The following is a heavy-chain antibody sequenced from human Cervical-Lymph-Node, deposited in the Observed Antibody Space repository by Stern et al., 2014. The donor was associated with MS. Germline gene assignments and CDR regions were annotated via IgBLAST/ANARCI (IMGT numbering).Heavy chain of an antibody. D-gene: IGHD6-13*01. CDR1: GDTFSSNS. CDR2: IIPTFGTV. V-gene: IGHV1-69*01. Sequence: QLVQSGAEVKKPGSSVRVSCRASGDTFSSNSFSWVRQAPGQGLEWVGGIIPTFGTVNYARTSPGRVTITADESTSTVFLELTSLRSDDTGVYYCARDQGGIAADWGQGTLVTVSS. J-gene: IGHJ4*02. CDR3: ARDQGGIAAD.